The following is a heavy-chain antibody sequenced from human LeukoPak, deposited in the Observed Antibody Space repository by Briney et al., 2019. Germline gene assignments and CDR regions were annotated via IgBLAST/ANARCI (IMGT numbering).Heavy chain of an antibody. J-gene: IGHJ3*02. CDR2: IYDTGRT. CDR1: GGSISNYY. CDR3: ASKNREDAFDI. Sequence: ASETLSLTCTISGGSISNYYWSWIRQPPGKGLEWIGYIYDTGRTSSSPSLKSRVTISVDTSKNQFSLKLSSVTAADTAVYYCASKNREDAFDIWGQGTMVTVSS. V-gene: IGHV4-59*01. D-gene: IGHD1-14*01.